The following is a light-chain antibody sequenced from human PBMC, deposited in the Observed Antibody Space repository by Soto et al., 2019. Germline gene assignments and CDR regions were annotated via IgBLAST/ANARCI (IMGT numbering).Light chain of an antibody. Sequence: EIVLTQSPATLSLSPGERATLSCMASQSVSSYLAWYQQKPGQAPRLLIYDASNRGSGIPARFSGSGSGTDFTLTISSLEPEDFAVYYCQQRSNWLTFGGGTKVEIK. J-gene: IGKJ4*01. V-gene: IGKV3-11*01. CDR3: QQRSNWLT. CDR1: QSVSSY. CDR2: DAS.